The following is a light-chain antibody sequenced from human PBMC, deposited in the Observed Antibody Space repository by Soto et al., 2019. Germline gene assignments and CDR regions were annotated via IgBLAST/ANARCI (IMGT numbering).Light chain of an antibody. V-gene: IGLV2-14*01. Sequence: QSALTHPASVSGSPGQSITISCTGTSSDVGGYNYVSWYQQHPGKAPKLMIYDVSNRPSGVSNRFSGSKSGNTASLTISGLQAEDEADYYCSSYTSSSILVFGTGTKVTVL. J-gene: IGLJ1*01. CDR1: SSDVGGYNY. CDR3: SSYTSSSILV. CDR2: DVS.